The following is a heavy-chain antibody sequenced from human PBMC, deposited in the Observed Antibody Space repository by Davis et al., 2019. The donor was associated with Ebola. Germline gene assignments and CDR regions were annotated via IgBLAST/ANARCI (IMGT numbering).Heavy chain of an antibody. CDR2: INHSGST. CDR3: ARVGAAAGTTLDY. V-gene: IGHV4-39*07. Sequence: SETLSLTCTVSGGSISSSSYYWSWIRQPPGKGLEWIGEINHSGSTNYNPSLKSRVTISVDTSKNQFSLKLSSVTAADTAVYYCARVGAAAGTTLDYWGQGTLVTVSS. CDR1: GGSISSSSYY. D-gene: IGHD6-13*01. J-gene: IGHJ4*02.